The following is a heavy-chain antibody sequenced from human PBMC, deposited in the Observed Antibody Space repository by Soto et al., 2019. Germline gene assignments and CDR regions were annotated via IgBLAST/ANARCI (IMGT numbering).Heavy chain of an antibody. V-gene: IGHV5-51*01. Sequence: GESLKISCKGSGYSFTSYWIGWVRQMPGKGLEWMGIIYPGDSDTRYSPSFQGQVTISADKSISTAYLQWSSLKALDTAMYYCARHRKETTTAMVTVSYFDYWGQGTLVTVSS. CDR1: GYSFTSYW. J-gene: IGHJ4*02. CDR2: IYPGDSDT. CDR3: ARHRKETTTAMVTVSYFDY. D-gene: IGHD5-18*01.